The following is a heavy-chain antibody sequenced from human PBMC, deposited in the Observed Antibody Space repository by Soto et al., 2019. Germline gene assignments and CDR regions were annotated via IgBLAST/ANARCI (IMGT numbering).Heavy chain of an antibody. CDR3: ATGPTFGVVNPFEY. J-gene: IGHJ4*02. V-gene: IGHV1-24*01. Sequence: ASVKVSCKVSGYTLTELSMHWVRQAPGKGLEWMGGFDPEDGETIYAQKFQGRVTVTEDTSTDTAYMELTSLRSEDTAMYYCATGPTFGVVNPFEYWGQGTLVTVSS. CDR2: FDPEDGET. CDR1: GYTLTELS. D-gene: IGHD3-3*01.